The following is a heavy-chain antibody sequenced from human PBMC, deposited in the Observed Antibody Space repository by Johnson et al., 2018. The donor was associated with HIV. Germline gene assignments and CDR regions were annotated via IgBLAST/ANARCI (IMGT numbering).Heavy chain of an antibody. CDR1: GFAFSNHW. CDR3: GTDVSWDLKSAFDV. D-gene: IGHD1-26*01. Sequence: VQLVESGGDLVQPGGSLRLSCAASGFAFSNHWMSWVRQAPGKGLEWVANIKQDGSEKYYVDSVKGRFTISRDNAKNSLYLQIDSLRAEDTAMYYCGTDVSWDLKSAFDVWGQGTMVTVAS. V-gene: IGHV3-7*05. J-gene: IGHJ3*01. CDR2: IKQDGSEK.